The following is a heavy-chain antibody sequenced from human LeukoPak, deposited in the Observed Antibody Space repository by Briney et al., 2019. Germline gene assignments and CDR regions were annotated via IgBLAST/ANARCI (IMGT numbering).Heavy chain of an antibody. Sequence: GGSLRLSCAASGFTFSSYEMNWVRQAPGKGLEWVSYISRSGDTTYYADSVKGRFTISRDNAKNSLYLQMHSLRVEDTAVYYCAVEGYCSGGSCYTNWFDTWGQGTPVTVSS. V-gene: IGHV3-48*03. CDR1: GFTFSSYE. CDR3: AVEGYCSGGSCYTNWFDT. D-gene: IGHD2-15*01. CDR2: ISRSGDTT. J-gene: IGHJ5*02.